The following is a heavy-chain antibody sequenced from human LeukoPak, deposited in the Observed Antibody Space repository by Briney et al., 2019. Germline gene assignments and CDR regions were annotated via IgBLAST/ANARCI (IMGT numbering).Heavy chain of an antibody. J-gene: IGHJ5*02. V-gene: IGHV3-21*01. CDR1: GFTFSSYS. D-gene: IGHD3-9*01. CDR2: ISSSSSYI. Sequence: GGSLRLSCAASGFTFSSYSMNGVRQAPGKGLECVSSISSSSSYIYYADSVKGRFPISRDNAKNSLYQQMNSVRDEDTAVYYCAREVSDCDILTGYYNNWCDLWGEGTLVSVSS. CDR3: AREVSDCDILTGYYNNWCDL.